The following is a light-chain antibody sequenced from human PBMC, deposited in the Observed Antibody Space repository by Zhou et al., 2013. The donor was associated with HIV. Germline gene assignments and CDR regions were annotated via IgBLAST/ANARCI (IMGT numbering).Light chain of an antibody. J-gene: IGKJ5*01. Sequence: DIQVTQSPTSLSASVGDSVTIACRASQAVTYKMAWFQQKPGKAPKSLIHAASKLQSGVPSRFSGWGSGTDFTLTISGLQPEDSATYFCQQYLSYPLIFDQGTRLEIK. CDR2: AAS. CDR1: QAVTYK. V-gene: IGKV1-16*01. CDR3: QQYLSYPLI.